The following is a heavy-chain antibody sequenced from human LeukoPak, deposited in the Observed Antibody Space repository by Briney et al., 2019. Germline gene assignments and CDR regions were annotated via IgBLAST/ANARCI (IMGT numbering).Heavy chain of an antibody. D-gene: IGHD3-22*01. Sequence: GASVKVSCKTSGYTFTNYGISWVRQAPGQGLEWMGWISAYNGDASYAQKLQGRVTMTTDTSTSTAYMELSSLRSEDTAVYYCAREGGVTMIPSGGPFDYWGQGTLVTVSS. CDR1: GYTFTNYG. J-gene: IGHJ4*02. CDR3: AREGGVTMIPSGGPFDY. CDR2: ISAYNGDA. V-gene: IGHV1-18*01.